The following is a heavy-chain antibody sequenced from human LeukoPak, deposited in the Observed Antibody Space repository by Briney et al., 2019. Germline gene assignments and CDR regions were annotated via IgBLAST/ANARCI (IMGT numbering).Heavy chain of an antibody. CDR3: ARAPTTVTTFDY. D-gene: IGHD4-17*01. CDR1: GFTFSSYW. CDR2: INSDGSST. J-gene: IGHJ4*02. V-gene: IGHV3-74*01. Sequence: GGSLRLSCAASGFTFSSYWMHWVRPAPGKGLVWVSRINSDGSSTSYADSVKGRFTISRDNAKNTLYLQMNSLRAEDTAVYYCARAPTTVTTFDYWGQGTLVTVSS.